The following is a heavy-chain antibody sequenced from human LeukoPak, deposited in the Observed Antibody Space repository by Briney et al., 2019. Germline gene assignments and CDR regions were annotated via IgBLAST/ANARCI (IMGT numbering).Heavy chain of an antibody. CDR2: IYYSGNT. Sequence: KPSETLSLTCTVSGGSISSYYWTWIRQPPGKGLEWIGYIYYSGNTNYNPSLKSRVPISLDTSKNQFSLQLRSVTAADTAVYYCARRARATGGGDYFDYWGQGTLVTVSS. J-gene: IGHJ4*02. CDR3: ARRARATGGGDYFDY. D-gene: IGHD2-15*01. CDR1: GGSISSYY. V-gene: IGHV4-59*08.